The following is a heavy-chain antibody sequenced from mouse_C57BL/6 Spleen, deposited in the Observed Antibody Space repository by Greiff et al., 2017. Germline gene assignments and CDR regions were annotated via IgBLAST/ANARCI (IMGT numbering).Heavy chain of an antibody. D-gene: IGHD4-1*01. J-gene: IGHJ4*01. V-gene: IGHV1-39*01. CDR3: SRMGRGYYYAMDY. Sequence: EVQLKQSGPELVKPGASVKISCKASGYSFTDYNMNWVKQSHGKSLEWIGVINPNYGNNSYNQKFKGKATLTVDKSSSTAYMQLNSLTSEDSAVYDCSRMGRGYYYAMDYWGQGTLVTVSA. CDR2: INPNYGNN. CDR1: GYSFTDYN.